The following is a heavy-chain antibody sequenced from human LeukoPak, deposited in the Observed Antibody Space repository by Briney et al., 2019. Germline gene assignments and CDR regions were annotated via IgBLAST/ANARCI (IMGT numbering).Heavy chain of an antibody. CDR1: GFTFTSYA. Sequence: GGSLRLSCAASGFTFTSYAMSWVRQAPGKGLGWVSAISSSGGSTYYADSVKGRFTISRDNSKNTLYLQMNSLRAEDTAVYYCAKSLYGGCDYWGQGTVVTVSS. V-gene: IGHV3-23*01. J-gene: IGHJ4*02. D-gene: IGHD3-16*02. CDR2: ISSSGGST. CDR3: AKSLYGGCDY.